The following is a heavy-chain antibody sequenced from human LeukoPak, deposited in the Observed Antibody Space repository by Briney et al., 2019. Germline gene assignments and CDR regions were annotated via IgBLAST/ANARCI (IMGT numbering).Heavy chain of an antibody. J-gene: IGHJ4*02. CDR1: GGSISSGGYS. D-gene: IGHD4-17*01. CDR3: ARAGSYDYGGGFDY. CDR2: IYHSGST. Sequence: SQTLSLTCAVSGGSISSGGYSWSWIRQPPGKRLEWIGYIYHSGSTYYNPSLKSRVTISVDRSKNQFSLKLSSVTAAVTAVYYCARAGSYDYGGGFDYWGQGTLVTVSS. V-gene: IGHV4-30-2*01.